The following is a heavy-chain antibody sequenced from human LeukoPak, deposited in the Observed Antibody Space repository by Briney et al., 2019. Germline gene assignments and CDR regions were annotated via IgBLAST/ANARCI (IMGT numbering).Heavy chain of an antibody. CDR2: IDGDGNNI. CDR1: GFTFKNHW. CDR3: ARAVWNRYCSSTSCYRHCYYGMDV. J-gene: IGHJ6*04. V-gene: IGHV3-74*01. D-gene: IGHD2-2*01. Sequence: PGGSLRLSCAASGFTFKNHWMNWVRQAPGKGLVWVSRIDGDGNNIDYADSVKGRLTISRDNAKNTLYLQMNSLRTEDAAVYYCARAVWNRYCSSTSCYRHCYYGMDVWGKGTTVTVSS.